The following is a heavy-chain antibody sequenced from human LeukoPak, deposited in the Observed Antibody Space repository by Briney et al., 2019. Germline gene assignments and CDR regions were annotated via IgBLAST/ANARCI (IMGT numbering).Heavy chain of an antibody. D-gene: IGHD3-22*01. CDR3: ARGAYYYDSSGYYLDAFDI. CDR1: GGSISSYY. Sequence: SETLSLTCTVSGGSISSYYWSWIRQPPGKGLEWIGEINHSGSTNYNPSLKSRVTISVDTSENQFSLKLSSVTAADTAVYYCARGAYYYDSSGYYLDAFDIWGQGTMVTVSS. J-gene: IGHJ3*02. V-gene: IGHV4-34*01. CDR2: INHSGST.